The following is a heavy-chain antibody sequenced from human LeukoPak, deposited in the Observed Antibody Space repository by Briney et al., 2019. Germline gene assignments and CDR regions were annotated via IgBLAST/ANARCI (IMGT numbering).Heavy chain of an antibody. CDR2: ISGSGSRT. CDR1: GFTFSSYA. Sequence: GGSLRLSCAASGFTFSSYAMSWVRQAPGKGLEWVSAISGSGSRTDYADSLKGRFTISRDNSKNTLFLQVNSLEAEDTAVYFCAKGRRATFRYAFDIWGRGTMVTVSS. D-gene: IGHD5-24*01. CDR3: AKGRRATFRYAFDI. J-gene: IGHJ3*02. V-gene: IGHV3-23*01.